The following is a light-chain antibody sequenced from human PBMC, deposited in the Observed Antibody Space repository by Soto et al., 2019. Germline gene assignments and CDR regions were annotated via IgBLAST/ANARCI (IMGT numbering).Light chain of an antibody. V-gene: IGKV3-20*01. CDR3: QHYGSSPPCT. CDR1: QSISSSY. Sequence: EIVLTQSPGTLSLSPGERATLSCRTSQSISSSYLAWYQQRPGQAPRLLMYGASSRATGIPDRFSGSGSGTDFTLTISRLEPEDLAVYYCQHYGSSPPCTFCPGTKGDIK. CDR2: GAS. J-gene: IGKJ3*01.